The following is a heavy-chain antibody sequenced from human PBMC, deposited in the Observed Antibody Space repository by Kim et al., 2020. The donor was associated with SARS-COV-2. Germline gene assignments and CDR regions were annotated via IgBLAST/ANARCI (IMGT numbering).Heavy chain of an antibody. J-gene: IGHJ4*01. Sequence: SETLSLTCSVSRVSISSYHWSWIRQTPGKPMEWIGYIDYRGKTDYNPSLQNRVTISIDTSRNQFSLKVFSVTAADTAVYYCAAVGRSNGGHIGDFDFWG. CDR3: AAVGRSNGGHIGDFDF. D-gene: IGHD2-8*01. CDR1: RVSISSYH. V-gene: IGHV4-59*12. CDR2: IDYRGKT.